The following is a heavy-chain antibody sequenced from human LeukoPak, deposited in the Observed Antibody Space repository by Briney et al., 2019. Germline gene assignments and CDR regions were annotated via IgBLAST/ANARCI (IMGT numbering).Heavy chain of an antibody. CDR3: ARGRGGWRWLQLHGAFDI. CDR2: IYYSGSI. CDR1: GGSISSSSYY. D-gene: IGHD5-24*01. V-gene: IGHV4-39*01. J-gene: IGHJ3*02. Sequence: PSETLSLTCTVSGGSISSSSYYWGWIRQPPGKGLEWLGSIYYSGSIYYNPSLKSRVTISVDTSKNQFSLKLSSVTAADTAVYYCARGRGGWRWLQLHGAFDIWGQGTTVTVSS.